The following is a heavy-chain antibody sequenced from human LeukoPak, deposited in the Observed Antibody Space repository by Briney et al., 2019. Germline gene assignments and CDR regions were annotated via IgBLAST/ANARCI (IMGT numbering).Heavy chain of an antibody. CDR2: ISGSGGST. D-gene: IGHD3-3*01. CDR1: GFTFSSYA. J-gene: IGHJ6*02. CDR3: AKDLLGGSAPRYYYYYGMDV. V-gene: IGHV3-23*01. Sequence: GGSLSLSCAASGFTFSSYAMSWVRQAPGKGLEWVSAISGSGGSTYYADSVKGRFTISRDNSKNTLYLQMNSLRAEDTAVYYCAKDLLGGSAPRYYYYYGMDVWGQGTTVTVSS.